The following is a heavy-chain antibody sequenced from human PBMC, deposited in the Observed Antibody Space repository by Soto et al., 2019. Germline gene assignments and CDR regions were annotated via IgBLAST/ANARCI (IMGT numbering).Heavy chain of an antibody. D-gene: IGHD2-15*01. Sequence: GGSLRLSCAASGFTFSSYAMSWVRQAPGKGLEWVSAISGSGGSTYYADSVKGRFTISRDNSKNTLYLQMNSLRAEDTAVYYCAKPVGYCSGGSCYRRFTPTEYAFDIWGQGTMVTVSS. CDR2: ISGSGGST. CDR3: AKPVGYCSGGSCYRRFTPTEYAFDI. J-gene: IGHJ3*02. V-gene: IGHV3-23*01. CDR1: GFTFSSYA.